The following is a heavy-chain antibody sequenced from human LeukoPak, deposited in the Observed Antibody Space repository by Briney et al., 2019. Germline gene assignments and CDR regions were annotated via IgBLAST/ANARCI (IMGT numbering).Heavy chain of an antibody. CDR3: VRLGRDGYTYGAAY. J-gene: IGHJ1*01. CDR2: INWNGGST. V-gene: IGHV3-20*04. CDR1: GYSFDDYG. Sequence: GGSLRLSCAGSGYSFDDYGMRWVRQVPGKGVEWVAGINWNGGSTGYAASVKGRCTISRDNAKTALYLEMNSLRAEDTAFYYCVRLGRDGYTYGAAYWGQGTLVTVSS. D-gene: IGHD5-24*01.